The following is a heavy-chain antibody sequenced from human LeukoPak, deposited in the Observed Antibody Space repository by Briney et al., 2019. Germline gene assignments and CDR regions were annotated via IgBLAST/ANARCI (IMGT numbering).Heavy chain of an antibody. CDR2: INHSGST. CDR1: GGSFSGYY. J-gene: IGHJ6*02. V-gene: IGHV4-34*01. D-gene: IGHD1-1*01. Sequence: SETLSLTCAVYGGSFSGYYWSWIRQPPGKGLEWTGEINHSGSTNYNPSLKSRVTISVDTSKNQFSLKLSSVTAADTAVYYCARTWNPRVQRYYYYGMDVWGQGTTVTVSS. CDR3: ARTWNPRVQRYYYYGMDV.